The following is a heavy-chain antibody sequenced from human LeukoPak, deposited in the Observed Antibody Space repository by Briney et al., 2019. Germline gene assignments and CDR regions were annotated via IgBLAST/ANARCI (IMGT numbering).Heavy chain of an antibody. CDR2: INPNSGGT. V-gene: IGHV1-2*02. D-gene: IGHD3-22*01. J-gene: IGHJ4*02. CDR3: ARDPGDSSGYHDS. CDR1: GYTFTGYY. Sequence: GASVKVSCKASGYTFTGYYMHWVRQAPGQGLEWMGWINPNSGGTNYAQKFQGRVTMTRDTSISTAYMELSRLRSDDTAVYYCARDPGDSSGYHDSWGQGILVTVSS.